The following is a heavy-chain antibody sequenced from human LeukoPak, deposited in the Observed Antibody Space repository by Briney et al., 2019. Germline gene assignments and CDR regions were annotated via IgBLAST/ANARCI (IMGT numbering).Heavy chain of an antibody. CDR1: GFTFSSYA. Sequence: GGSLRLSCAASGFTFSSYAMSWVRQAPGKGLEWVSAISGGGDNTYYADSVKGRFTISRDNAKNSLYLQMNSLRAEDTAVYYCASTGRLGSYDYWGQGTLVTVSS. CDR2: ISGGGDNT. D-gene: IGHD1-1*01. CDR3: ASTGRLGSYDY. V-gene: IGHV3-23*01. J-gene: IGHJ4*02.